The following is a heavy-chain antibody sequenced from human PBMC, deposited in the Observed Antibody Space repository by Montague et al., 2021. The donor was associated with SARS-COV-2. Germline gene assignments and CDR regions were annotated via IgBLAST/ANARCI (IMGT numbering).Heavy chain of an antibody. J-gene: IGHJ5*01. CDR1: GFSLSTIGVG. V-gene: IGHV2-5*02. CDR3: AHSSGVDWLPRSWFDS. CDR2: IYWDDDK. D-gene: IGHD3-9*01. Sequence: PALVKPTQTLTLTCTFSGFSLSTIGVGVGWIRQPPGKALEWLALIYWDDDKRYSPFLRSRLTITKDTSKSQVVLTMTNMDPVDTATYFCAHSSGVDWLPRSWFDSRGQGTLVTVSS.